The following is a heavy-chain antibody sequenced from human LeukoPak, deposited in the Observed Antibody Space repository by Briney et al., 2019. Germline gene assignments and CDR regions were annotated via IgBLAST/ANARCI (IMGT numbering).Heavy chain of an antibody. CDR1: GGSISSYY. Sequence: SETLSLTCTVSGGSISSYYWSWIRQPPGKGLEWIGEINHSGSTNYNPSLKSRVTISVDTSKNQFSLKLSSVTAADTAVYYCARDRAYCGGDCYNDAFGIWGQGTMVTVSS. CDR3: ARDRAYCGGDCYNDAFGI. D-gene: IGHD2-21*02. CDR2: INHSGST. J-gene: IGHJ3*02. V-gene: IGHV4-34*01.